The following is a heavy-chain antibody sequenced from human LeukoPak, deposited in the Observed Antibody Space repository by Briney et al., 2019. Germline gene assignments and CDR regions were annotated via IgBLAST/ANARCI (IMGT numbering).Heavy chain of an antibody. J-gene: IGHJ4*02. D-gene: IGHD3-10*01. CDR2: IKQDGSEK. CDR3: ARDESSRDY. CDR1: GFIFGNYW. Sequence: GGSLRLSCEASGFIFGNYWMTWVRQAPGKGLEWVANIKQDGSEKEYGDSVKGRFTISRDNAKNSLYLQMNSLRDEDTAVYYCARDESSRDYWGQGTLVTVSS. V-gene: IGHV3-7*01.